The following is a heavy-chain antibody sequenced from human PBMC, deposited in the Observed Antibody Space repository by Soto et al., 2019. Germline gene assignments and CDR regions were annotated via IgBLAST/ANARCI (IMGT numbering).Heavy chain of an antibody. V-gene: IGHV1-8*01. CDR3: ARTRVGAVAGT. CDR2: MNPNSGNT. Sequence: QVQLVQSGAEVKKPGASVKVSCKTSGYTFTSYDIHWVRQATGQGPEWMGWMNPNSGNTVYAQKFQGRITMTSNTPTSTASMGLRSLRPADTAVYYRARTRVGAVAGTWGQGTLVTVSS. CDR1: GYTFTSYD. D-gene: IGHD6-19*01. J-gene: IGHJ5*02.